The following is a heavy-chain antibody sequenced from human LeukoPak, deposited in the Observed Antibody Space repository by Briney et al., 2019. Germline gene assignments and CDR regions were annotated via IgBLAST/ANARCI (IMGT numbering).Heavy chain of an antibody. V-gene: IGHV1-18*04. CDR2: ISAYNGNT. J-gene: IGHJ3*02. D-gene: IGHD6-19*01. CDR1: GKTFTSYG. Sequence: ASVKVSCKASGKTFTSYGISWVRQAPGQGLEWMGWISAYNGNTNYAQKLQGRVTMTTDTSTSTAYMELRSLRSDDTAVYYCARKVAGTIWRTSDAFDIWGQGTRVTVSS. CDR3: ARKVAGTIWRTSDAFDI.